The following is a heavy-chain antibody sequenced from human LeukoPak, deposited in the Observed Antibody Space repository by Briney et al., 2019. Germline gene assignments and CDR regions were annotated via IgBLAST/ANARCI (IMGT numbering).Heavy chain of an antibody. CDR2: INAGNGNT. V-gene: IGHV1-3*01. CDR3: ARDSRIYYYGSGTAFDP. CDR1: GYTFTSYA. D-gene: IGHD3-10*01. Sequence: ASVKVSCKASGYTFTSYAMHWVRQAPGQRLEWMGWINAGNGNTKYSQKFQGRVTITRDTSASTAYMELSSLRSEDTAVYYCARDSRIYYYGSGTAFDPWGQGTLVTVSS. J-gene: IGHJ5*02.